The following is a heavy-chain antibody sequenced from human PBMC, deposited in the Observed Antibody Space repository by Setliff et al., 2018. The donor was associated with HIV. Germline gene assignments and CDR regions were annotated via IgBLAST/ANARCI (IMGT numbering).Heavy chain of an antibody. D-gene: IGHD2-15*01. CDR3: ARQGSWLDS. J-gene: IGHJ5*01. CDR1: GDSLGSSPYY. V-gene: IGHV4-61*05. Sequence: PSETLSLTCTVSGDSLGSSPYYWGWIRQPPGEGLEWIGYSHNNGNTHYNPSLKSRVTISVDTSKNHVSLRLNSVTAADTAVYYCARQGSWLDSWGQGTLVTVSS. CDR2: SHNNGNT.